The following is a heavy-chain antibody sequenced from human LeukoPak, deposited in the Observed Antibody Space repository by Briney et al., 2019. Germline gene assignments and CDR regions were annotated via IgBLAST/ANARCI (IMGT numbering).Heavy chain of an antibody. CDR2: IKQDGSEK. CDR1: GFTFSNYW. J-gene: IGHJ4*02. D-gene: IGHD3-3*01. CDR3: ARDRNTDFWSGYYTNYFDY. Sequence: GGSLRLSCVTSGFTFSNYWMSWVRQAPGKGLEWVANIKQDGSEKYYVDSVKGRFTIPRDNAKNSLYLQMNSLRAEDTAVYYCARDRNTDFWSGYYTNYFDYWGQGTLVTVSS. V-gene: IGHV3-7*01.